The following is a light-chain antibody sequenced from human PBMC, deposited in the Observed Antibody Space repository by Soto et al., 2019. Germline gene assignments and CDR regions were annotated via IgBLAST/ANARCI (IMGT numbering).Light chain of an antibody. J-gene: IGKJ4*02. CDR1: QTSSRW. CDR3: QQYGSSPRT. V-gene: IGKV1-5*03. CDR2: KAS. Sequence: DILMTQSSSTLSGCLLAGVTITWRASQTSSRWLAWYQQQPGKAPQPGIDKASTLKSGVPSRCSGSGSGTEVTLTSSRLEPEDLAVDNCQQYGSSPRTFGGGTKVDIK.